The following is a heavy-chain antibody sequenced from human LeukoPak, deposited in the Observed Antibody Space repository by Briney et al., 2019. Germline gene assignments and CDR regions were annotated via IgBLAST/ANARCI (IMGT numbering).Heavy chain of an antibody. CDR3: ARRLRTTVTTRAFDI. CDR1: GYSFTSYW. CDR2: IHPGDSDT. V-gene: IGHV5-51*01. Sequence: PGGSLRLSCKGSGYSFTSYWTGWVRQMPGKGLEWMGIIHPGDSDTRYSPSFQGQVTISADKSISTAYLQWSSLTASDSAMYYCARRLRTTVTTRAFDIWGQGTLVTVSS. J-gene: IGHJ3*02. D-gene: IGHD4-11*01.